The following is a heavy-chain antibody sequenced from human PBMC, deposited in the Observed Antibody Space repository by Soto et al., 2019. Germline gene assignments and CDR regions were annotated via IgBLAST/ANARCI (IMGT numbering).Heavy chain of an antibody. CDR1: GFTFSSYG. CDR3: ANSLMPDCSSTSCYVWDYYYYMDV. Sequence: GGSLRLSCAASGFTFSSYGMHWVRQAPGKGLEWVAVISYDGSNKYYADSVKGRFTISRDNSKNTLYLQMNSLRAEDTAGYYCANSLMPDCSSTSCYVWDYYYYMDVWGKGTTVTVSS. J-gene: IGHJ6*03. D-gene: IGHD2-2*01. V-gene: IGHV3-30*18. CDR2: ISYDGSNK.